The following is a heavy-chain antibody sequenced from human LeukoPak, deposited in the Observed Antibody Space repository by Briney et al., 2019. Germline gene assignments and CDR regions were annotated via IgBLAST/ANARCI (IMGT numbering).Heavy chain of an antibody. J-gene: IGHJ5*02. CDR1: GGSFSGDY. V-gene: IGHV4-34*01. D-gene: IGHD2-2*01. Sequence: SETLSLTCAVYGGSFSGDYWSWIRQPPGKGLEWIGESNRSGSTNYNPSLKSRVTISVDTSKNQFSLKLNSVTAADTAVYYCARAIVVVPAVKEAWFDPWGQGTLVTVSS. CDR2: SNRSGST. CDR3: ARAIVVVPAVKEAWFDP.